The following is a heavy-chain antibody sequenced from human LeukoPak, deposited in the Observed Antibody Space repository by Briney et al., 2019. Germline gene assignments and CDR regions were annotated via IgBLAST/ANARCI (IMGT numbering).Heavy chain of an antibody. Sequence: EASVKVSCKASGYTFTGYYMHWVRQAPGQGLEWMGWINPNSGGTNYAQKFQGWVTMTRDTSISTAYMELSRLRSDDTAVYYCARDVGRGPYSSGWLNGMDVWGQGTTVTVSS. CDR1: GYTFTGYY. CDR2: INPNSGGT. CDR3: ARDVGRGPYSSGWLNGMDV. D-gene: IGHD6-19*01. V-gene: IGHV1-2*04. J-gene: IGHJ6*02.